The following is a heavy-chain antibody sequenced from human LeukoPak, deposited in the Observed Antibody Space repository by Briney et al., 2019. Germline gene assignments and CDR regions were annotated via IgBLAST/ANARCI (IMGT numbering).Heavy chain of an antibody. CDR3: AVQTSGYYIRYFDY. D-gene: IGHD3-3*01. Sequence: SETLSLTCTVSGGSISNSGSYWGWVRQPPGKGLEWIGSIYYSGSTTYYSPSLKSRVTISVDTSKNQFSLSPSSVSAADTSVFYCAVQTSGYYIRYFDYWGQGTLVTVSS. CDR2: IYYSGSTT. V-gene: IGHV4-39*01. CDR1: GGSISNSGSY. J-gene: IGHJ4*02.